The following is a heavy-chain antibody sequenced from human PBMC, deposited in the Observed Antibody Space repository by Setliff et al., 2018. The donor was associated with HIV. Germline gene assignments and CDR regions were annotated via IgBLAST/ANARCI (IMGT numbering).Heavy chain of an antibody. CDR2: IIWNSGTT. J-gene: IGHJ4*02. V-gene: IGHV3-9*01. D-gene: IGHD3-22*01. CDR1: GFNFGDYG. CDR3: ARAYNVYNYRFDSSGYDY. Sequence: GGSLRLSCAASGFNFGDYGIHWVRQAPGKGPEWVSGIIWNSGTTGYADSVKGRFIASTDNAKNSLFLQMNSLKAEDTAVYYCARAYNVYNYRFDSSGYDYWGQGTLVTVSS.